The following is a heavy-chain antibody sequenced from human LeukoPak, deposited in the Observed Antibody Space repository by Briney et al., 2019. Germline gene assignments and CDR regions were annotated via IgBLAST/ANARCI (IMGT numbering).Heavy chain of an antibody. J-gene: IGHJ4*02. CDR3: ARRVRGGPFDY. D-gene: IGHD3-10*01. Sequence: SETLSLTCTVSGGSMNNYYWSWIRQAPGKGLEWIGTIHYSGSTSYNISLKSRVTISLDTPKSQFSLKLSSVTAADTAVYYCARRVRGGPFDYWGQGTLVTVSS. V-gene: IGHV4-59*12. CDR1: GGSMNNYY. CDR2: IHYSGST.